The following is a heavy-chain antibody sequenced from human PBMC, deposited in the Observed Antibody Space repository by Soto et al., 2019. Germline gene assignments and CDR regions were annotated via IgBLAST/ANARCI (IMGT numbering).Heavy chain of an antibody. V-gene: IGHV1-69*12. CDR2: IIPIFGTA. CDR1: GGTFSSYA. Sequence: QVQLVQSGAEVKKPGSSVKVSCKASGGTFSSYAISWVRQAPGQGLEWMGGIIPIFGTANYAQKFKGRVTITADESTSKAYMERSCLRSEDTAVYCCPSDNTVVLGFAYWVQGTLVTVSS. CDR3: PSDNTVVLGFAY. D-gene: IGHD4-17*01. J-gene: IGHJ4*02.